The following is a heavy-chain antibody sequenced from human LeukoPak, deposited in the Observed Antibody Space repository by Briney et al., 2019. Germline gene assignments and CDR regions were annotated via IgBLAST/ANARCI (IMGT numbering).Heavy chain of an antibody. CDR1: GFTFSSYA. CDR2: ISGSGGST. D-gene: IGHD3-10*01. J-gene: IGHJ4*02. Sequence: GGSLRLSCAASGFTFSSYAMSWVRQAPGKGLEWVSAISGSGGSTYYADSAKGRFTISRDNSKNTLYLQMNSLRAEDTAVYYCARGWFGELLSPPLDYWGQGTLVTVSS. V-gene: IGHV3-23*01. CDR3: ARGWFGELLSPPLDY.